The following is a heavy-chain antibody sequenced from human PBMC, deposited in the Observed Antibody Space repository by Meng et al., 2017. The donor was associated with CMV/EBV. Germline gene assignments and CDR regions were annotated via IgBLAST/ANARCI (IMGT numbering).Heavy chain of an antibody. J-gene: IGHJ6*02. CDR3: ARFERTYGMDV. V-gene: IGHV4-39*07. Sequence: SETLSLTCTVSGGSISSSSYYWGWTRQPPGKGLEWIGSIYYSGSTYYNPSLKSRVTISVDTSKNQFSLKLSSVTAADTAVYYCARFERTYGMDVWGQGTTVTVSS. CDR2: IYYSGST. CDR1: GGSISSSSYY.